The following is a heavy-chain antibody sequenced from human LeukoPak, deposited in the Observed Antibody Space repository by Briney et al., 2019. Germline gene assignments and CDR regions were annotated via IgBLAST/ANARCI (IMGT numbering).Heavy chain of an antibody. D-gene: IGHD6-19*01. CDR1: GGSISSSNW. Sequence: SETLSLTCAVSGGSISSSNWWGWVRQPPGKGLEWIGEIYHSGGTNYNPSLNSRVTISVDKSKNQFSLKLSSVTAADTAVYYCARKGQQWLALFDYWGQGTLVTVSS. CDR3: ARKGQQWLALFDY. V-gene: IGHV4-4*02. J-gene: IGHJ4*02. CDR2: IYHSGGT.